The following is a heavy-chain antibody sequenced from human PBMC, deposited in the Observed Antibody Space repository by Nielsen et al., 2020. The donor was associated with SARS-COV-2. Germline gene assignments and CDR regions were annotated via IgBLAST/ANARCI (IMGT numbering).Heavy chain of an antibody. D-gene: IGHD6-19*01. CDR1: GFTFRNCD. V-gene: IGHV3-23*05. CDR3: SKLDCSGDFCNHY. J-gene: IGHJ4*02. CDR2: ITRYGAT. Sequence: GGSLRLSCEASGFTFRNCDISWVRQAPGKGLEWVSSITRYGATHYIESAQGRFTISRDNSKNMVFLEMKSLRVEDTAVYYCSKLDCSGDFCNHYWGRGTLVTVSS.